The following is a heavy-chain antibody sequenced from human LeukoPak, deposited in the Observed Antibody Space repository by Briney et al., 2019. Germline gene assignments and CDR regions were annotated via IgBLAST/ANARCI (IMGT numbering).Heavy chain of an antibody. CDR3: ARDGASGSYLGYYYYMDV. Sequence: PSETLSLTCTVSGGSISSYYWSWIRQPPGKGLEWIGYIYYSGSTNYNPSLKSRVTISVDTSKNQFSLKLSSVTAADTAVYYCARDGASGSYLGYYYYMDVWGKGTTVTISS. CDR1: GGSISSYY. D-gene: IGHD1-26*01. J-gene: IGHJ6*03. V-gene: IGHV4-59*12. CDR2: IYYSGST.